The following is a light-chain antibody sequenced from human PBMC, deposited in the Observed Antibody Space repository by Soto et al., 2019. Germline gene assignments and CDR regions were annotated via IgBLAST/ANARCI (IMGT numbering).Light chain of an antibody. CDR2: GAS. J-gene: IGKJ2*01. CDR1: QSVSSSY. Sequence: EIVLTQSPGTLSLSPGERATLSCRASQSVSSSYLAWYQQKPGQAPRPLIYGASSRATGIPDRFSGSGSGTDFTLTISRLETEDFAVYYCKQYGSSPFTFGQGTKLEIK. CDR3: KQYGSSPFT. V-gene: IGKV3-20*01.